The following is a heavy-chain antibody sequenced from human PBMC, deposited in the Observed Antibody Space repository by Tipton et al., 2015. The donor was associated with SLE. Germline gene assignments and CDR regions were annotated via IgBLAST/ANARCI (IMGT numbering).Heavy chain of an antibody. CDR2: ISASNGHT. V-gene: IGHV1-18*01. D-gene: IGHD5/OR15-5a*01. CDR3: ARGISPQSLFEP. Sequence: QLVQSGAEVKKPGASVKVSCKASGYSFTKYGITWVRQAPGQGLEWMGWISASNGHTDYAKKFQGRVIMTTDTSMSIAYLEVRSLRSDDTAVYFCARGISPQSLFEPWGQGTLVTVSS. CDR1: GYSFTKYG. J-gene: IGHJ5*02.